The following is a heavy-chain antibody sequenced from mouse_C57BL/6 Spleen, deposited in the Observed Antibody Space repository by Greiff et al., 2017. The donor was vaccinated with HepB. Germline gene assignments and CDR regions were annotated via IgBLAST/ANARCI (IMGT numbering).Heavy chain of an antibody. V-gene: IGHV1-52*01. CDR2: IDPSDSET. CDR1: GYTFTSYW. Sequence: QVQLQQPGAELVRPGSSVKLSCKASGYTFTSYWMHWVKQRPIQGLEWIGNIDPSDSETHYNQKFKDKATLTVDKSSSTAYMQLSSLTSEDSAVYYCEREDSTGGAYWGQGTLVTVSA. J-gene: IGHJ3*01. D-gene: IGHD3-2*02. CDR3: EREDSTGGAY.